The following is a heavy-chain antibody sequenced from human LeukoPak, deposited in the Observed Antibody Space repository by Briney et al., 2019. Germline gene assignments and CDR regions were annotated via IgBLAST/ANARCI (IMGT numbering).Heavy chain of an antibody. J-gene: IGHJ4*02. Sequence: SETLSLTCTVSGGSISSGSYYWSWLRQPAGTGLEWIGRIYTSGSTNYDPSLKSRVTISVDTSKNQFSLKLSSVTAADTAVYYCARSTTLWSEDRRDFDYWGQGTLVTVSS. CDR2: IYTSGST. D-gene: IGHD3-10*01. V-gene: IGHV4-61*02. CDR3: ARSTTLWSEDRRDFDY. CDR1: GGSISSGSYY.